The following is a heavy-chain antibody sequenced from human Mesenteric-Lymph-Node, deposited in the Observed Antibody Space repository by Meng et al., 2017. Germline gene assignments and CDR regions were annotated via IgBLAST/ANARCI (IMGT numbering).Heavy chain of an antibody. CDR2: ISSSSSYI. J-gene: IGHJ6*02. CDR3: ARGYCSGGSCYYYYYGMDV. CDR1: GFTFSSYS. D-gene: IGHD2-15*01. Sequence: GSRKISGAASGFTFSSYSMNWVRQAPGKGLEWVSSISSSSSYIYYADSVKGRFTISRDNAKNSLYLQMNSLRAEDTAVYYCARGYCSGGSCYYYYYGMDVWGQGTTVTVSS. V-gene: IGHV3-21*01.